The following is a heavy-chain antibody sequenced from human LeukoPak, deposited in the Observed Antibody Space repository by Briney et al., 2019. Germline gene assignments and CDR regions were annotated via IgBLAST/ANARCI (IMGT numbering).Heavy chain of an antibody. CDR3: ARGVVIVGATPYYFDY. CDR1: GYTFTSYA. Sequence: ASVKVSCKASGYTFTSYAMNCVRQAPGQGLEWMGWINTNTGNPTYAQGFTGRFVFSLDTSVSTAYLQISSLKAEDTAVYYCARGVVIVGATPYYFDYWGQGTLVTVSS. J-gene: IGHJ4*02. D-gene: IGHD1-26*01. V-gene: IGHV7-4-1*02. CDR2: INTNTGNP.